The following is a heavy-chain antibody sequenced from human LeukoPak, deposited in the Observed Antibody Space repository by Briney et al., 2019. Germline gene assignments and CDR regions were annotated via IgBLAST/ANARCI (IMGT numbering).Heavy chain of an antibody. J-gene: IGHJ4*02. CDR2: ISYDGSNK. Sequence: PGRSLRLSCAASGFTFSSYGMHWVRQAPGKGLEWVAVISYDGSNKYYADSVKGRFTISRDNSKNTLYLQMNSLRAEDTAVYYCAKIYSSGWDGYWGQGTLVTVSS. CDR1: GFTFSSYG. V-gene: IGHV3-30*18. D-gene: IGHD6-19*01. CDR3: AKIYSSGWDGY.